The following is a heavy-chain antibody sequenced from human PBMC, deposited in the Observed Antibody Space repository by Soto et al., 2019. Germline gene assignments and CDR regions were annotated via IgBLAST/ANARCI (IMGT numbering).Heavy chain of an antibody. J-gene: IGHJ4*02. CDR2: IYYSGST. Sequence: SETLSLTCTVSGGSISSYYWSWIRQPPGKGLEWIGYIYYSGSTNYNPSLKSRVTISVDTSKNQFSLKLSSVTAADTAVYYCARSWIAAAGTFDYWGQGTLVTVSS. CDR1: GGSISSYY. D-gene: IGHD6-13*01. CDR3: ARSWIAAAGTFDY. V-gene: IGHV4-59*01.